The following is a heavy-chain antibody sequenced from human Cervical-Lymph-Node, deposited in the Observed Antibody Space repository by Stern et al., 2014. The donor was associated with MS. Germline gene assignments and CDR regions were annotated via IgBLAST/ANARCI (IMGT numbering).Heavy chain of an antibody. D-gene: IGHD3-3*01. CDR2: INPNSGGT. CDR1: GYIFTDYY. CDR3: ERGSGTAYDLRGDY. Sequence: QVQLVESGAEAKAPGASMKVSCRASGYIFTDYYLHWVRQAPGQGLEWLGWINPNSGGTNYAQNFQGRVTMTRDTSISTAYMELRWLGYADTAVYYCERGSGTAYDLRGDYWGQGTLVTVSS. V-gene: IGHV1-2*02. J-gene: IGHJ4*01.